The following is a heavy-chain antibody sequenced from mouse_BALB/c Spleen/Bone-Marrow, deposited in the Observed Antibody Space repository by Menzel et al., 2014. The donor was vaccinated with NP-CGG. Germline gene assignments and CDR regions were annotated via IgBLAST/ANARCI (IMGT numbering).Heavy chain of an antibody. Sequence: QVHLQQSGAELVRPGTSVKVSCKASGYAFTNYLIEWVKQRPGQGLEWIGVINPGSDATDYSEKFKGKATLTADKSSSTAYMQLSSLTSDDSAVYFCARCLTGTSAMDYWGQGTSVTVSS. V-gene: IGHV1-54*01. CDR1: GYAFTNYL. CDR3: ARCLTGTSAMDY. CDR2: INPGSDAT. D-gene: IGHD4-1*01. J-gene: IGHJ4*01.